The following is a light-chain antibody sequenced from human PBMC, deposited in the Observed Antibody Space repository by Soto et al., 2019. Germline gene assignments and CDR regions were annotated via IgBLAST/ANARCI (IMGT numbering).Light chain of an antibody. CDR1: QSVSSY. CDR2: GAS. J-gene: IGKJ4*01. CDR3: QQYGSSPLT. Sequence: EIVLTQSPATLSLSPGERATLSCRASQSVSSYLAWYQQKPGQAPRLLIYGASSRATGIPDRFSGNGSGTDFTLTISRLEPEDFAVYYCQQYGSSPLTFGGGTKVDI. V-gene: IGKV3-20*01.